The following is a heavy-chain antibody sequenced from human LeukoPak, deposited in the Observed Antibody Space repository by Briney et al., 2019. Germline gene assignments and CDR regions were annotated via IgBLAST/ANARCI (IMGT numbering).Heavy chain of an antibody. CDR2: INRDGREK. CDR1: GFTFSNYW. J-gene: IGHJ4*02. CDR3: ARHDRGSADSSY. V-gene: IGHV3-7*01. Sequence: GGSLRLSCVDCGFTFSNYWMSWFRQTPRKGLEWVANINRDGREKYYVDSVKGRFTISRDNAKNSLYLQMNSLRAEDTALYYCARHDRGSADSSYWGQGTLVTVSA. D-gene: IGHD2-2*01.